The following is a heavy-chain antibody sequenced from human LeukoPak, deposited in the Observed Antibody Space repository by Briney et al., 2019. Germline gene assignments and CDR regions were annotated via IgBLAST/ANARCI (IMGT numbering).Heavy chain of an antibody. V-gene: IGHV4-59*12. CDR3: ARADFYDSSGYYSPSWFDP. Sequence: SETLSLTCTVSGGSISSYYWSWIRQPPGKGLEWIGYIYYSGSTYYNPSLKSRVTISVDTSKNQFSLKLSSVTAADTAVYYCARADFYDSSGYYSPSWFDPWGQGTLVTVSS. CDR1: GGSISSYY. J-gene: IGHJ5*02. D-gene: IGHD3-22*01. CDR2: IYYSGST.